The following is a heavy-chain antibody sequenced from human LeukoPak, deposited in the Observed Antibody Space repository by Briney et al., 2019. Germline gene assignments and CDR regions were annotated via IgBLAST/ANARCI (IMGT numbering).Heavy chain of an antibody. D-gene: IGHD2-2*01. J-gene: IGHJ4*02. CDR1: GFTFSLYG. V-gene: IGHV3-30*18. CDR3: AKGGSPSCYSSSGY. CDR2: ISYAGSHK. Sequence: GGSLRLSCAASGFTFSLYGMHWVRQAPGKGLEWVAVISYAGSHKYYADSVRGRFTISRDNSKNTLYLQMNSLRGEDTAVYYCAKGGSPSCYSSSGYWGQGTLVTVSS.